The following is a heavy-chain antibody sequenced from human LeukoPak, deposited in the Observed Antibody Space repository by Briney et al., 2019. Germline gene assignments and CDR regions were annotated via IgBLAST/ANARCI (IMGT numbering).Heavy chain of an antibody. CDR1: SGSISSGDYY. V-gene: IGHV4-31*03. Sequence: SETLSLTCSVSSGSISSGDYYWNWIRQHPGKGLEWIGYIYYSGSTFYHPSLKSRLTISIGTSKNQFSLRLRSVTAADTAVYYCARGLSSGYYYFDSWGQGTLVTVSS. J-gene: IGHJ4*02. CDR2: IYYSGST. CDR3: ARGLSSGYYYFDS. D-gene: IGHD3-22*01.